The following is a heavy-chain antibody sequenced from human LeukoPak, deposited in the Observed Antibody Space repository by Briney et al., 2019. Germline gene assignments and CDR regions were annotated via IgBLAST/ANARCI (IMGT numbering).Heavy chain of an antibody. Sequence: GGSLRLSCAASGFTFSSFAMSWVRQAPGKGLEWVSAIDDSGGSTYYADSVKGRFTTSRDNSKSTLYLQMNSLRAEDTAVYYCAKDYGTLAAVVSYFQHWGQGTLVTVSS. J-gene: IGHJ1*01. D-gene: IGHD6-13*01. CDR3: AKDYGTLAAVVSYFQH. V-gene: IGHV3-23*01. CDR1: GFTFSSFA. CDR2: IDDSGGST.